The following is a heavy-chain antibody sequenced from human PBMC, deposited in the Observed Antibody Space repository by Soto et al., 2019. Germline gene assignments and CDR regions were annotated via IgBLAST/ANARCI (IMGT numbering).Heavy chain of an antibody. CDR1: GFTFSSYG. V-gene: IGHV3-33*01. CDR3: ARDERSSWYNAFDI. D-gene: IGHD6-13*01. J-gene: IGHJ3*02. Sequence: PGGSLRLSCAASGFTFSSYGMHWVRQAPGKGLEWVAVIWYDGSNKYYAGSVKGRFNISRDNSKNTLYLKMNSLRAEDTAVYYCARDERSSWYNAFDIWGQGTMVTVSS. CDR2: IWYDGSNK.